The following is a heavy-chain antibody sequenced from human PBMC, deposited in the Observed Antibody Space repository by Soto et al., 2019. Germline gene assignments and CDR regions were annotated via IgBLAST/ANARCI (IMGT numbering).Heavy chain of an antibody. D-gene: IGHD3-16*02. J-gene: IGHJ3*02. V-gene: IGHV4-39*07. Sequence: PSETLSLTCTVSGASISSNTYYWAWIRRPPGKGLECIGSIYYDGSTNYNPSLKSRVTISVDTSKNQFSLKLSSVTAADTAVYYCARLYGLDAFDIWGQGTMVTVSS. CDR3: ARLYGLDAFDI. CDR1: GASISSNTYY. CDR2: IYYDGST.